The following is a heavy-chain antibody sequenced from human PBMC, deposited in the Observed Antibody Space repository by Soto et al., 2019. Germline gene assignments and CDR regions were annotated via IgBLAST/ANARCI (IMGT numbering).Heavy chain of an antibody. CDR1: GDPMSSYY. CDR3: AGRYSYGSFFDY. J-gene: IGHJ4*02. D-gene: IGHD5-18*01. Sequence: QVQLQESGPGLVKPSETLSLTCTVSGDPMSSYYWSWIRQPPGKGLEWIGYIYYSGSTNYNPSLKSRVSISVDTSKNQFSLKLTSVTAADTAVYYCAGRYSYGSFFDYWGQGSLVTVSS. CDR2: IYYSGST. V-gene: IGHV4-59*01.